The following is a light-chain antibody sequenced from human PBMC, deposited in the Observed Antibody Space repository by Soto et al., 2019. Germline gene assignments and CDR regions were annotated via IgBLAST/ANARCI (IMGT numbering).Light chain of an antibody. CDR1: QSFSTSS. Sequence: EIVLTQSPGTLSLSPGDRATLSCRASQSFSTSSLAWYHHKPGQAPRLLIHNTFTRATGIPDRFSDSGSGTDFTLTISRLEPEDFAVYYCQQYGGSPFTFGPGTKVDIK. CDR2: NTF. V-gene: IGKV3-20*01. CDR3: QQYGGSPFT. J-gene: IGKJ3*01.